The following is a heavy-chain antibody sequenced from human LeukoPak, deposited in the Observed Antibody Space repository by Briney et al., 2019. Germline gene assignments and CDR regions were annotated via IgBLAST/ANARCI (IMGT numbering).Heavy chain of an antibody. Sequence: PGGSLRLSCAASGFTFSDYYMSWIRQAPGKGPEWVSYISSRTSDTDYVDSVQGRFTISRDSSRNTLYLQMNSLRAEDTAVYYCAKDGTGGYYYLDYWGQGTLVTVSS. D-gene: IGHD3-22*01. CDR2: ISSRTSDT. J-gene: IGHJ4*02. CDR3: AKDGTGGYYYLDY. CDR1: GFTFSDYY. V-gene: IGHV3-11*06.